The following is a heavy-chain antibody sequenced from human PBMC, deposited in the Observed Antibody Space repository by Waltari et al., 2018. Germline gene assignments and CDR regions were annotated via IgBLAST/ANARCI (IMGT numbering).Heavy chain of an antibody. D-gene: IGHD3-16*01. J-gene: IGHJ1*01. CDR1: GGSFSGYY. Sequence: QVQLQQWGAGLLKPSETLSLTCAVYGGSFSGYYWSWIRQPPGKGLEWIGEINHSGSTNHNPALKSRVTISVDTSKNQFSLKLSSVTAADTAVYYCARGIRGTLRGRYFQHWGQGTLVTVSS. CDR2: INHSGST. V-gene: IGHV4-34*01. CDR3: ARGIRGTLRGRYFQH.